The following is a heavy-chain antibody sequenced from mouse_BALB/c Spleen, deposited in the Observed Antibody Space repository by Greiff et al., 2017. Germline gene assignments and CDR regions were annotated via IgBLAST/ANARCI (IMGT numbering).Heavy chain of an antibody. CDR2: IDPETGGT. J-gene: IGHJ4*01. Sequence: VKLQESGAELVRPGASVTLSCKASGYTFTDYEMHWVKQTPVHGLEWIGAIDPETGGTAYNQKFKGKATLTADKSSSTAYMELRSLTSEDSAVYYCTFDYDRGYAMDYWGQGTSVTVSS. CDR3: TFDYDRGYAMDY. CDR1: GYTFTDYE. V-gene: IGHV1-15*01. D-gene: IGHD2-4*01.